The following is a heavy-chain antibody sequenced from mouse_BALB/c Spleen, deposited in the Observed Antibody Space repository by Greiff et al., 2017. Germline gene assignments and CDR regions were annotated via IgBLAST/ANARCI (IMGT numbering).Heavy chain of an antibody. CDR1: GYSFTGYY. V-gene: IGHV1-31*01. D-gene: IGHD4-1*01. J-gene: IGHJ2*01. CDR3: ARWDSYYFDY. Sequence: VQLQQSGPELVKPGASVKISCKASGYSFTGYYMHWVKQSHVKSLEWIGRINPYNGATSYNQNFKDKASLTVDKSSSTAYMELHSLTSEDSAVYYCARWDSYYFDYWGQGTTLTVSA. CDR2: INPYNGAT.